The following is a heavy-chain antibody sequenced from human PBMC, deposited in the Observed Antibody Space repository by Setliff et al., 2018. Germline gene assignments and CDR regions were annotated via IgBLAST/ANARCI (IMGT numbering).Heavy chain of an antibody. D-gene: IGHD2-15*01. Sequence: SETLSLTCTVSGGSISSYYWTWIQQSPGKGLEWIGNIYDSGSINYNPSLKSRVTTSVDTSKNQFSLKLSSVTAADTAVYYCARLVETSTWGNWSDPWGQGTLVTVSS. CDR1: GGSISSYY. V-gene: IGHV4-59*08. CDR3: ARLVETSTWGNWSDP. CDR2: IYDSGSI. J-gene: IGHJ5*02.